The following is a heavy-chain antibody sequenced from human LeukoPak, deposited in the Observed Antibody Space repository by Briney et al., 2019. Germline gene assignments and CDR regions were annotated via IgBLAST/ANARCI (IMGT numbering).Heavy chain of an antibody. CDR1: GFTFSSYG. CDR3: AKDGGSFPFDAFDI. Sequence: GGSLRLSCAASGFTFSSYGMHWVRQAPGKGLEWVAVISYDGSNKYYADSVKGRFTISRDNSKNTLYLQVNSLRAEDTAVYYCAKDGGSFPFDAFDIWGQGTMVTVSS. J-gene: IGHJ3*02. V-gene: IGHV3-30*18. D-gene: IGHD2-15*01. CDR2: ISYDGSNK.